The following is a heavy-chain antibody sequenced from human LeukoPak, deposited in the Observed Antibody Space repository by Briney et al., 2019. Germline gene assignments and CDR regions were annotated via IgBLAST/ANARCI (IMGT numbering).Heavy chain of an antibody. CDR1: GYTFTSYG. J-gene: IGHJ4*02. Sequence: ASVKVSCKASGYTFTSYGISWVRQAPGQGLEWMGWISAYNGNTNYAQKLQGRVTMTTDTSTSTAYMELRSLRSDDTAVYYCERDVQGHYDFWSGYHYWGQGTLVTVSS. CDR2: ISAYNGNT. V-gene: IGHV1-18*01. D-gene: IGHD3-3*01. CDR3: ERDVQGHYDFWSGYHY.